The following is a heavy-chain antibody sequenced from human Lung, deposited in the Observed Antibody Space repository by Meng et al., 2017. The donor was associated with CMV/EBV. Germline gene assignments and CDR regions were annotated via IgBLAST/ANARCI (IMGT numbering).Heavy chain of an antibody. J-gene: IGHJ4*02. V-gene: IGHV3-23*01. Sequence: SCAASGFTFSSYAMSWVRQAPGKGLEWVSAISGSGGSTYYADSVKGRFTISRDNSKNTLYLQMNSLRAEDTAVYYCAKTVVVPAAPYYFDYWVQGTLVTVSS. CDR3: AKTVVVPAAPYYFDY. CDR1: GFTFSSYA. CDR2: ISGSGGST. D-gene: IGHD2-2*01.